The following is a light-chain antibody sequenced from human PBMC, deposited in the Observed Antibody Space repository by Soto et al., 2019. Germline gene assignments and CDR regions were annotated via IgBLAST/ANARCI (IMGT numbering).Light chain of an antibody. Sequence: QSALTQPASVSGSPGQSITISCTGTSSDVGGYNYVSWYQQHPGKAPKLMISEVSNRPSGVSNRFSGSKSGNTASLTISGLQAEDEADYYCSSYARVNKYDFGTGTKLTVL. J-gene: IGLJ1*01. V-gene: IGLV2-14*01. CDR3: SSYARVNKYD. CDR1: SSDVGGYNY. CDR2: EVS.